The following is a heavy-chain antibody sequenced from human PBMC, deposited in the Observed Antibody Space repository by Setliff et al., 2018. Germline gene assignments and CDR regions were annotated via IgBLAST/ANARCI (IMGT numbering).Heavy chain of an antibody. J-gene: IGHJ4*02. Sequence: TSETLSLTCTVPGGSIRNYFWGWIRQPAGKGLEWIGRIYTSGGIDYNTSLRSRVTISVDTSKDQFSPKLSSVTAADTAVYYCAREKADYSDSGGYYGGFYFDSWGQGALVTVSS. CDR1: GGSIRNYF. CDR2: IYTSGGI. CDR3: AREKADYSDSGGYYGGFYFDS. D-gene: IGHD3-22*01. V-gene: IGHV4-4*07.